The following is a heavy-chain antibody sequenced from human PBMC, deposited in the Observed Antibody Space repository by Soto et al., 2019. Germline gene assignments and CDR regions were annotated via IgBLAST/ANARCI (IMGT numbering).Heavy chain of an antibody. D-gene: IGHD3-3*02. J-gene: IGHJ3*02. V-gene: IGHV5-51*01. CDR2: IYPGDSDT. CDR3: ARPKEMASIFVAFDI. CDR1: GFRFTTYW. Sequence: PGESLKISCKGSGFRFTTYWIGWVRQMPGKGLEWMGTIYPGDSDTRYSPSFQGQVIISVDKSISTTYLQWNNLEASDTAMYYCARPKEMASIFVAFDIWGQGTMVTVS.